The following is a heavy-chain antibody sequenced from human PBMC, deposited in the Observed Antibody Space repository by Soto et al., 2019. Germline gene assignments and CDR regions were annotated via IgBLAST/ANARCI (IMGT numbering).Heavy chain of an antibody. V-gene: IGHV3-23*01. CDR3: ERYYYGSGSHNGVDY. CDR2: ISGSGGST. J-gene: IGHJ4*02. Sequence: GGSLRLSCAASGFTFGTYAMSWVRQAPGKGLEWVSAISGSGGSTYYADSVKGRFTISRDNSKNTLYLQMNSLRAEDTAVYYCERYYYGSGSHNGVDYWGQGTLVTVSS. CDR1: GFTFGTYA. D-gene: IGHD3-10*01.